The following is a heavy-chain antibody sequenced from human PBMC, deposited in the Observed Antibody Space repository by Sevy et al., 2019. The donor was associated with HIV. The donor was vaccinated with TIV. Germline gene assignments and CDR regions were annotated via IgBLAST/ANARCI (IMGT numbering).Heavy chain of an antibody. CDR1: GYTFTGYY. CDR3: AREDYLNYYYGMDV. Sequence: ASVKVSCKASGYTFTGYYMHWVRQAPGQGLEWMGRINPNSGGTNYAQKFQGRVTMTRDTSISTAYMELGRLRSDDTAVYYCAREDYLNYYYGMDVWGQGTTVTVSS. D-gene: IGHD3-10*01. V-gene: IGHV1-2*06. J-gene: IGHJ6*02. CDR2: INPNSGGT.